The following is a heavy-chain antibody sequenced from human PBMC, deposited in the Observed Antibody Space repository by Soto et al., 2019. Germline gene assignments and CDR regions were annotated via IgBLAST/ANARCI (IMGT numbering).Heavy chain of an antibody. J-gene: IGHJ5*02. D-gene: IGHD2-15*01. Sequence: PGGSLRLSCAASGFAFRSYGMHWVRQAPGKGLEWVALISYDGSNKYYADSVRGRFTISRDNSKNTLYLQMNSLRAEDTAVYYCAKDLSGCSGGSCYSPTWFDPWGQGALVTVSA. V-gene: IGHV3-30*18. CDR1: GFAFRSYG. CDR3: AKDLSGCSGGSCYSPTWFDP. CDR2: ISYDGSNK.